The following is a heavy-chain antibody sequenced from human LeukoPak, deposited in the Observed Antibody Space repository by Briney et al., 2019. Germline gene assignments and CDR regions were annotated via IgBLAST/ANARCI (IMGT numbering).Heavy chain of an antibody. CDR3: ARDVWYSSGWYPFDY. D-gene: IGHD6-19*01. V-gene: IGHV3-21*01. J-gene: IGHJ4*02. CDR1: RFSFSSYS. CDR2: ISTSSTYV. Sequence: PGGSLGLSCAASRFSFSSYSMNWVRQVPVKGLEWVSSISTSSTYVYYADSVRGRFTISRDNANNSLYLQMNSLRAEDTAVYYCARDVWYSSGWYPFDYWGQGTLVTVSS.